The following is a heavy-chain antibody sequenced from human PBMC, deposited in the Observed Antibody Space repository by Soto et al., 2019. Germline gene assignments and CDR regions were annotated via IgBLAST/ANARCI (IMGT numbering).Heavy chain of an antibody. D-gene: IGHD2-2*01. CDR3: ARWGDLVVIPSDAFDI. V-gene: IGHV2-5*02. CDR2: IHWDDSK. Sequence: QITLKESGPTLVKPTQTLTMTCTFSGFSLSTSGVGVAWIRQPPGKALEWLAIIHWDDSKDYNPSLASRLTIKDTSKNKVVLTMTNMNPDDTATYYCARWGDLVVIPSDAFDIWGQGTLVTVSS. J-gene: IGHJ3*02. CDR1: GFSLSTSGVG.